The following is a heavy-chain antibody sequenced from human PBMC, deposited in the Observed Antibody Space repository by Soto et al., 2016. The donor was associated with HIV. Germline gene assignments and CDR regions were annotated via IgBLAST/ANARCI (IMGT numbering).Heavy chain of an antibody. J-gene: IGHJ6*02. CDR1: GFPFNTFG. Sequence: EVQVVESGGGLVQPGGSLRLSCAASGFPFNTFGINWVRQAPGKGLEWISYISSSGTPYYAESVQGRSTISRDNGQKSVFLQMNTLRVDDTAVYYCARGRIVPRYYFGMDVWGQGTTVTVSS. V-gene: IGHV3-48*04. CDR3: ARGRIVPRYYFGMDV. D-gene: IGHD3-16*01. CDR2: ISSSGTP.